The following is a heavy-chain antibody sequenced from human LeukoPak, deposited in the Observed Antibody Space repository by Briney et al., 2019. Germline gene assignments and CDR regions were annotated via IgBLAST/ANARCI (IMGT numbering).Heavy chain of an antibody. CDR3: VRDSGMGLDAFDI. Sequence: SQTLSLTCAISGDSVSSNSATWNWIRQSPSRGLEWLGRTYYRSRWLNDYAVSVKGRITVNPDTSKNQFSLQLHSVGPEDTAVYYCVRDSGMGLDAFDIWGQGTMVTVSS. D-gene: IGHD3-10*01. CDR2: TYYRSRWLN. J-gene: IGHJ3*02. CDR1: GDSVSSNSAT. V-gene: IGHV6-1*01.